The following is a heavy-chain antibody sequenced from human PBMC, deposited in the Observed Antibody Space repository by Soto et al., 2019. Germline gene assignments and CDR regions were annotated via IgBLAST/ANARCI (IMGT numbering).Heavy chain of an antibody. Sequence: SVKVSCKASGGTFSSYAISWVRQAPGQGLEWMGGIIPIFGTANYAQKFQGRVTITADESTSTAYMELSSLRSEDTAVYYCARFPPSESYLSYFDYWGQGTLLTVSS. CDR2: IIPIFGTA. CDR3: ARFPPSESYLSYFDY. V-gene: IGHV1-69*13. CDR1: GGTFSSYA. J-gene: IGHJ4*02.